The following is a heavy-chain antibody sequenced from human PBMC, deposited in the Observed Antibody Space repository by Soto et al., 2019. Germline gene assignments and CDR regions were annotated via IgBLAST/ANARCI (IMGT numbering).Heavy chain of an antibody. V-gene: IGHV4-59*01. D-gene: IGHD1-26*01. CDR1: GGSISSYY. Sequence: PSETLSLTCTVSGGSISSYYWSWIRQPPGKGLEWIGYIYYSGSTNYNPSLKSRVTISVDTSKNQFSLKLSSVTAADTAVYYCAEGATEYYSDYWGQGTLVTVSS. J-gene: IGHJ4*02. CDR2: IYYSGST. CDR3: AEGATEYYSDY.